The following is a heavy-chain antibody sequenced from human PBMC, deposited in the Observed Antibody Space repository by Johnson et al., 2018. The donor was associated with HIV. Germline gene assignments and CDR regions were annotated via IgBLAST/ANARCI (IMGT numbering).Heavy chain of an antibody. D-gene: IGHD3-22*01. J-gene: IGHJ3*02. Sequence: VQLVESGGGLVQPGGSLRLSCAASGFTFNDYGMSWVRQVPGKGLEWDSGINWNGGSTGYADSVKGRFTISRDNAKNSMYLQMNSLRAEDTSLYYCATLPVNYYDSRGAFDIWGQGTMVTVSS. V-gene: IGHV3-20*04. CDR1: GFTFNDYG. CDR3: ATLPVNYYDSRGAFDI. CDR2: INWNGGST.